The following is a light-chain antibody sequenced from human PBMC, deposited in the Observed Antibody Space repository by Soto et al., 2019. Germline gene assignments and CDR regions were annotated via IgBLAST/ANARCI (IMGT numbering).Light chain of an antibody. CDR3: QQYGRSPLT. Sequence: EIVLTQSPGTLSLSPGERATLSCRASQSVRSNYLAWYQQKPGQAPRFLIYDASTRATDIPDRFRGSGSGTDFTLTSSRLEPEDFAVYYCQQYGRSPLTFGGGTKVEIK. CDR2: DAS. J-gene: IGKJ4*01. V-gene: IGKV3-20*01. CDR1: QSVRSNY.